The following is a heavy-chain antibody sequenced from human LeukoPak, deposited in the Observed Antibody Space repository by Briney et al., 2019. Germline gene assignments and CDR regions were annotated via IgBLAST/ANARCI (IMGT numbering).Heavy chain of an antibody. J-gene: IGHJ4*02. Sequence: ASVKVSCKASGYTFTNNDINWVRQATGQGIEWMGWVSPDSGDTGYAPNFRGRVTMTTDTSINTAYMELTSLTSEDAAVYYCTRGRAAGDWGQGTLVTVSS. CDR3: TRGRAAGD. D-gene: IGHD6-19*01. CDR2: VSPDSGDT. CDR1: GYTFTNND. V-gene: IGHV1-8*01.